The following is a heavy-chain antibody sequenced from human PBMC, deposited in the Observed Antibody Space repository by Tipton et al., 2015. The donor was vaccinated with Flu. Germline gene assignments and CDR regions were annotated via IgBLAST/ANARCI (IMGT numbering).Heavy chain of an antibody. CDR3: ARGGWASDTNNLLDY. Sequence: SLRLSCAASGFTFSGYYMSWIRQAPGKGLEWVSYITSGGYDMYYADSVKGRFTTSRDNAKNSLYLQLNSLRPEDTAIYYCARGGWASDTNNLLDYWGQGTLVTVSS. J-gene: IGHJ4*02. CDR2: ITSGGYDM. CDR1: GFTFSGYY. D-gene: IGHD1/OR15-1a*01. V-gene: IGHV3-11*01.